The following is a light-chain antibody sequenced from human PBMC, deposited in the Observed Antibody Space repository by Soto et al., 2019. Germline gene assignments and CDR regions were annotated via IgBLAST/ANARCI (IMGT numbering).Light chain of an antibody. CDR2: QTS. J-gene: IGKJ3*01. V-gene: IGKV1-5*03. CDR1: QDIGVW. CDR3: KQYGIYSVLL. Sequence: DIQMTQSPSTLSASVGDRVIITCRASQDIGVWLAWYQQKPGKAPKLLIYQTSTLESGVPSRFRGSRSGTELPLPFGGWKPVVFATYYCKQYGIYSVLLFGPGPKWISN.